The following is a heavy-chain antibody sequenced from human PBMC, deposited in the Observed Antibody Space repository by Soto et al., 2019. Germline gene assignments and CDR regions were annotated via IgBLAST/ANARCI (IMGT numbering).Heavy chain of an antibody. D-gene: IGHD2-2*01. CDR1: GGTFSSYA. CDR3: AMSQGSSTSLEVYYYYYYGLEV. Sequence: QVQLVQSGAEVKKPGSSVKVSCKASGGTFSSYAISWVRQAPGQGLEWMGGIIPISGTANYAQKFQGRVTITADESTSTAYMELSSLRSEDTAVYYCAMSQGSSTSLEVYYYYYYGLEVWGQGTTVTVSS. CDR2: IIPISGTA. J-gene: IGHJ6*02. V-gene: IGHV1-69*01.